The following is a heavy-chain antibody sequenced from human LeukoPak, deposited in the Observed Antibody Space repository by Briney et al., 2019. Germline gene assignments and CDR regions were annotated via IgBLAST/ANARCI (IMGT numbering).Heavy chain of an antibody. Sequence: SETLSLTCTVSGGSISSDDHYWSRIRQPPGKGLEWIGYIYYNGNTYYNPSLKSRVTISVDTSKNQFSLKLRSVTAADTAVYYCARATTVVTPVDYWGQGTLVTVSS. J-gene: IGHJ4*02. CDR3: ARATTVVTPVDY. D-gene: IGHD4-23*01. CDR1: GGSISSDDHY. CDR2: IYYNGNT. V-gene: IGHV4-30-4*01.